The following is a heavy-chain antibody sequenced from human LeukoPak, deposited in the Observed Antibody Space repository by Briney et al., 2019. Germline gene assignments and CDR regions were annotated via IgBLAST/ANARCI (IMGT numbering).Heavy chain of an antibody. CDR3: ASEEEMATIQGAFDI. Sequence: GGSLRLSCAASGFTVSSNYMSWVRQAPGKGLEWVSVIYSGGSTYYADSVKGRFTISRDNSKNTLYLQMNSLRAEDTAVYYCASEEEMATIQGAFDIWGQGTMVTVSS. J-gene: IGHJ3*02. CDR1: GFTVSSNY. CDR2: IYSGGST. D-gene: IGHD5-24*01. V-gene: IGHV3-66*01.